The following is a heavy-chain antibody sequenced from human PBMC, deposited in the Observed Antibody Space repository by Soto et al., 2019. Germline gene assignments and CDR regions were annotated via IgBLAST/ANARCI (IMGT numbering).Heavy chain of an antibody. CDR2: IFHDGTA. CDR3: ARLVYDTPLNYMYFDV. Sequence: SETLSLTCAVSGVSISSGNWWTWVRQSPQRGLEYIGEIFHDGTANYYPSFERRVAISVDTSKNQFSLKLTSVTAADTAIYFCARLVYDTPLNYMYFDVWGQGTLVTVSS. D-gene: IGHD3-10*01. CDR1: GVSISSGNW. V-gene: IGHV4-4*02. J-gene: IGHJ4*02.